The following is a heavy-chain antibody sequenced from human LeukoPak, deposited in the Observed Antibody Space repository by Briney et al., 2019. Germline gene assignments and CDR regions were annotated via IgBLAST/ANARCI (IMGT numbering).Heavy chain of an antibody. V-gene: IGHV4-59*01. CDR2: IYYSGST. Sequence: SETLSLTCTVSGGSISGDYWSWIRQPPGKGLEWIGYIYYSGSTNYNPSLKSRVTMSLDTSKNQFSLKLSSVTAADTAVYYCARDLGSGSYTDNWFDPWGQGTLVTASS. J-gene: IGHJ5*02. CDR1: GGSISGDY. D-gene: IGHD3-10*01. CDR3: ARDLGSGSYTDNWFDP.